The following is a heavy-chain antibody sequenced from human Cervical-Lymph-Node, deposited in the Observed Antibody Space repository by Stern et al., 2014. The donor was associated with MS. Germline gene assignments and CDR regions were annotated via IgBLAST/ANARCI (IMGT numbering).Heavy chain of an antibody. Sequence: QVQLVQSGAEVKKPGASVKVSCKASGYTFTGYYMHWVRQAPGQGLEWMGWINPNSGGTNYAQKFQGWVTMTRDTSISTAYMELSRLRSDDTAVYYCARGASLWQWLVQRNYYFDYWGQGTLVTVSS. CDR1: GYTFTGYY. J-gene: IGHJ4*02. CDR2: INPNSGGT. CDR3: ARGASLWQWLVQRNYYFDY. V-gene: IGHV1-2*04. D-gene: IGHD6-19*01.